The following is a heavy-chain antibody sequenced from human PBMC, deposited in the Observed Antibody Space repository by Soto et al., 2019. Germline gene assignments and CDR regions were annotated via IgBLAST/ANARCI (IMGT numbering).Heavy chain of an antibody. CDR1: GFTFRSYA. J-gene: IGHJ4*02. CDR2: ISGSGGRT. CDR3: AKDQDDYIWGSYDY. Sequence: EVPLLESGGGLVQPGGSLRLSCTASGFTFRSYAMTWVRQAPGKGLEWVSAISGSGGRTYYADSVKGRFTIARDNSKNTRYLQMNSLRAEDTAVYYCAKDQDDYIWGSYDYWGPGTLVTVSS. D-gene: IGHD3-16*01. V-gene: IGHV3-23*01.